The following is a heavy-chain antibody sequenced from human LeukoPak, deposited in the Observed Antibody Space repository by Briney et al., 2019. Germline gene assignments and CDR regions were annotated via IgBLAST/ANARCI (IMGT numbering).Heavy chain of an antibody. CDR2: INHSGST. V-gene: IGHV4-34*01. CDR3: ASMVRGVVDY. Sequence: KTSETLSLTCAVYGGSFSGYYWSWTRQPPGKGLEWIGEINHSGSTNYNPSLKSRVTISVDTSKNQFSLKLSSVTAADTAVYYCASMVRGVVDYWGQGTLVTVSS. D-gene: IGHD3-10*01. J-gene: IGHJ4*02. CDR1: GGSFSGYY.